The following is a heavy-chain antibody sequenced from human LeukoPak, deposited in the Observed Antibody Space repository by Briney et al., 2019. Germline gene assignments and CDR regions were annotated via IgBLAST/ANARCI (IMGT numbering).Heavy chain of an antibody. CDR2: IYYSGST. Sequence: SETLSLTCTVSGGSISSGGYYWSWIRQHPGKGLEWIGYIYYSGSTYYNPSLKSRDTISVDTSKNQFSLKLSSVTAADTAVYYCHLSETYYDILTGYNYGMDVWGQGTTVTVSS. D-gene: IGHD3-9*01. CDR3: HLSETYYDILTGYNYGMDV. V-gene: IGHV4-31*03. CDR1: GGSISSGGYY. J-gene: IGHJ6*02.